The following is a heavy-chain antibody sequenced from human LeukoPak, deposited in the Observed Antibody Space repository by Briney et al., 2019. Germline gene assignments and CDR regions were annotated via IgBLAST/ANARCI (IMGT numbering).Heavy chain of an antibody. J-gene: IGHJ4*02. Sequence: PSETLSLTCTVSGGPISGYYWSWIRQPPGKGLEWIAYIFYSGSTNYNPSLKSRVTISVDTSKNQFSLKLSSVTAADTAVYYCARTTSNGSADYWGQGTLVTVSS. D-gene: IGHD2-2*01. V-gene: IGHV4-59*01. CDR1: GGPISGYY. CDR2: IFYSGST. CDR3: ARTTSNGSADY.